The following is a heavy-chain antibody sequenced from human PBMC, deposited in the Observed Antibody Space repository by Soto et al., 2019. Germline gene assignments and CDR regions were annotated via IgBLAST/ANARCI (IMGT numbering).Heavy chain of an antibody. J-gene: IGHJ3*02. CDR2: ISSSSSYI. Sequence: GGSLRLSCAASGFTFSSYSMNWVRQAPGKGLEWVSSISSSSSYIYYADSVKGRFTISRDNAKNSLYLQMNSLRAEDTAVYYCARDKSANSLIDDALDIWGQGTMVTVSS. D-gene: IGHD7-27*01. CDR3: ARDKSANSLIDDALDI. V-gene: IGHV3-21*01. CDR1: GFTFSSYS.